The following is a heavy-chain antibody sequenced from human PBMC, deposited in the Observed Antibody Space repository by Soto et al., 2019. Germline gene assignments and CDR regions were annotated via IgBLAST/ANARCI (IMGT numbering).Heavy chain of an antibody. Sequence: PSETLSLTCTVSGGSISSYYWSWIRQPPGKGLEWIGYIYYSGSTNYNPSLKSRVTISVDTSKNQFSLKLSSVTAADTAVYYCAREPGIAAAGTGIFDYWGQGTLVTVST. CDR3: AREPGIAAAGTGIFDY. D-gene: IGHD6-13*01. CDR2: IYYSGST. V-gene: IGHV4-59*01. CDR1: GGSISSYY. J-gene: IGHJ4*02.